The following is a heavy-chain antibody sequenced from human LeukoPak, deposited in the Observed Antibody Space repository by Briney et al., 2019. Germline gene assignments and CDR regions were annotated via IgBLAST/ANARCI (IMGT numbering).Heavy chain of an antibody. J-gene: IGHJ3*02. V-gene: IGHV3-30*02. CDR1: GFTFSTYG. Sequence: GGSLRLSCAASGFTFSTYGMHWVRQAPGKGLEWVAFIRYDGRNKYYADSVKGRFTISRDNSKNTLYLQMNSLRAEDTAVYYCARSKAMITDDAFDIWGQGTMVTVSS. CDR3: ARSKAMITDDAFDI. D-gene: IGHD3-22*01. CDR2: IRYDGRNK.